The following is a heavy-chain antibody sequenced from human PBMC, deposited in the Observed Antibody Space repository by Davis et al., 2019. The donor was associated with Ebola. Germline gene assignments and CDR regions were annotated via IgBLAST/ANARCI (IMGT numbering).Heavy chain of an antibody. J-gene: IGHJ4*02. D-gene: IGHD6-6*01. Sequence: GESLKISCAASGFTFSSYGMHWVRQAPGKGLEWVAVIWYDGSNKYYADSVKGRFTISRDNSKNTLYLQMNSLRAEDTAVYYCAKFGGASSSSAFFDYWGQGTLVTVSS. CDR1: GFTFSSYG. CDR3: AKFGGASSSSAFFDY. V-gene: IGHV3-33*06. CDR2: IWYDGSNK.